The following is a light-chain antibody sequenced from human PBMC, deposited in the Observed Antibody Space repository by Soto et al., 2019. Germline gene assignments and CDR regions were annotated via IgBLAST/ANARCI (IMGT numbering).Light chain of an antibody. J-gene: IGLJ2*01. CDR3: QSYDSSLSAVV. Sequence: QSVLTQPPSVSGAPGQRVPISCTGSSSNIGAGYDVHWYQQLPGTAPKLLIYGTSNRPSGVPDRFSGSKSGTSASLAITGLQAEDEADYYCQSYDSSLSAVVFGGGTKLTVL. CDR1: SSNIGAGYD. CDR2: GTS. V-gene: IGLV1-40*01.